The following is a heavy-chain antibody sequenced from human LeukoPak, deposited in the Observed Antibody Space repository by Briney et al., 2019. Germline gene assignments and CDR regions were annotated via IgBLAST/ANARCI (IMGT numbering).Heavy chain of an antibody. J-gene: IGHJ4*02. D-gene: IGHD2-21*02. CDR2: IYTSGST. V-gene: IGHV4-61*02. Sequence: SQTLSLTCTVSGGSISSGSCYWSWIRQPAGKGLEWIGRIYTSGSTNYNPSLKSRVTISVDTSKNQFSLKLSPVTAADTAVYYCARAPYCGGDCFALTHWGQGTLVTVSS. CDR1: GGSISSGSCY. CDR3: ARAPYCGGDCFALTH.